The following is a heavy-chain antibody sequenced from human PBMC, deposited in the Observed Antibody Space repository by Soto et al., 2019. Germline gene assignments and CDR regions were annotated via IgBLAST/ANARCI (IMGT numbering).Heavy chain of an antibody. CDR3: ARDSSGDYGDYVHLPTFGYYGMGV. D-gene: IGHD4-17*01. V-gene: IGHV1-3*01. J-gene: IGHJ6*02. CDR2: INAGNGNT. Sequence: GASVKVSCKASGYTFTSYAMHWVRQAPGQRLEWMGWINAGNGNTKYSQKFQGRVTITRDTSASTAYMELSSLRSEDTAVYYCARDSSGDYGDYVHLPTFGYYGMGVWSQVTTAPVS. CDR1: GYTFTSYA.